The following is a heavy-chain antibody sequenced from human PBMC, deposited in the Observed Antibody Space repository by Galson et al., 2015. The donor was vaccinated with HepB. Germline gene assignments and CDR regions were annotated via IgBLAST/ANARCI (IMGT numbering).Heavy chain of an antibody. D-gene: IGHD3-10*01. J-gene: IGHJ5*02. CDR1: GFDVRVYW. CDR2: IRRDGGES. CDR3: ARDRPPLLNYYGSGSSSRRWFDP. V-gene: IGHV3-7*01. Sequence: FLGLAGVASGFDVRVYWMSCVRQAPGEGLECVASIRRDGGESSSVASVKSRFTISRDNAKNSLYLQMDSLRAEDTAVYYCARDRPPLLNYYGSGSSSRRWFDPWGQGTLVTVSS.